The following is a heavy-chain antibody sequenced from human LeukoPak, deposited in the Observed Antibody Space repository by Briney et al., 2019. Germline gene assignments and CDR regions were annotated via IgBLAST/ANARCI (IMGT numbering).Heavy chain of an antibody. CDR2: ISGSGGST. J-gene: IGHJ4*02. CDR1: GFTFSSYA. CDR3: ARYDLSSSWTRTCLAY. D-gene: IGHD6-13*01. V-gene: IGHV3-23*01. Sequence: QTGGSLRLSCAASGFTFSSYAMSWVRQAPGKGLEWVSAISGSGGSTFHADSVKGRFTISRDNSKNTLYLQMNSLRADDTAVYYCARYDLSSSWTRTCLAYWGQGTLVTVSS.